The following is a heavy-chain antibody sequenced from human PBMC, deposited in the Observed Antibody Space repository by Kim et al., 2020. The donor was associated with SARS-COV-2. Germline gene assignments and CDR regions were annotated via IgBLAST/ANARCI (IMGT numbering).Heavy chain of an antibody. V-gene: IGHV3-43*01. Sequence: ADTVKRRLTITRENRKNSVYLQMNSLRSEDTALYYCAKGDNALSFGAFDIWGQGTMVIVSS. CDR3: AKGDNALSFGAFDI. J-gene: IGHJ3*02. D-gene: IGHD1-20*01.